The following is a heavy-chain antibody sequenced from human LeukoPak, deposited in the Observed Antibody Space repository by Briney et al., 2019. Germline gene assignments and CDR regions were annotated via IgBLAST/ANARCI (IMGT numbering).Heavy chain of an antibody. D-gene: IGHD3-22*01. CDR3: ARDGFYDSSGYYYNWVFDY. CDR1: GGSITSYY. V-gene: IGHV4-4*07. J-gene: IGHJ4*02. CDR2: IYTTGST. Sequence: TTSETLSLTCTVSGGSITSYYWSWIRQPAGKGLEWIGRIYTTGSTYYNHFLKSRVTMAVDTSKNQFSLRLSSVTAADTAVYYCARDGFYDSSGYYYNWVFDYWGQGTLVTVSS.